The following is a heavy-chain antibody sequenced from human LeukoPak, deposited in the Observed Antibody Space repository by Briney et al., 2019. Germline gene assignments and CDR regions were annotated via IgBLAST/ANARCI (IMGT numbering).Heavy chain of an antibody. J-gene: IGHJ4*01. CDR1: GGSISGTNW. CDR2: IYHSGST. Sequence: SGTLSLTCAVSGGSISGTNWWSWVRQPPGKGLEWIGEIYHSGSTNYNPSLKSRVTISVDKSKNQFSLKLTSVTAADTAVYYCARNYGDNNFDYWGHGTLVTVSS. V-gene: IGHV4-4*02. D-gene: IGHD4-17*01. CDR3: ARNYGDNNFDY.